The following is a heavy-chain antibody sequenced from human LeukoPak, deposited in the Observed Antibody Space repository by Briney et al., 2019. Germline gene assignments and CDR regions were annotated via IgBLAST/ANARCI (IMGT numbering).Heavy chain of an antibody. D-gene: IGHD1-26*01. Sequence: PGRSLRLSCAASGFTFSSYGMHWVRQAPGKGLEWVAVISYDGSNKYYADSVKGRFTISRDNSKNTLYLQMNSLRAEDTAVYYCAKDREGATTDYFDYWGQGTLVTVSS. CDR3: AKDREGATTDYFDY. CDR1: GFTFSSYG. J-gene: IGHJ4*02. V-gene: IGHV3-30*18. CDR2: ISYDGSNK.